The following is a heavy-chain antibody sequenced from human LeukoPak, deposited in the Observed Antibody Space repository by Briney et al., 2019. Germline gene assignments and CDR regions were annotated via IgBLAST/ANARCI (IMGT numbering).Heavy chain of an antibody. CDR1: GFTFSSYS. CDR2: ISDSGGSP. CDR3: ARSSGYRARDAFDI. J-gene: IGHJ3*02. V-gene: IGHV3-23*01. Sequence: GGSLRLSCVASGFTFSSYSMNWVRQAPGKGLEWVSRISDSGGSPYYADSVKGRFTISRDNSKNTLYLQMNSLRSDDTAVYYCARSSGYRARDAFDIWGQGTMVTVSS. D-gene: IGHD3-22*01.